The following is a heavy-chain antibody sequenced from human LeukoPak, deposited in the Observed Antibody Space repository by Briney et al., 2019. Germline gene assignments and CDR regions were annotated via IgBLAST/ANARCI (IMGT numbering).Heavy chain of an antibody. CDR3: ARKYYDSSGLQNWFDP. V-gene: IGHV3-11*04. CDR1: GFTFSDYY. D-gene: IGHD3-22*01. J-gene: IGHJ5*02. CDR2: ISSSGSTI. Sequence: GGSLRLSCAASGFTFSDYYMSWIRQAPGKGLEWVSYISSSGSTIYYADSVKGRFTISRDNAKNSLYLQMNSLRAEDTAVYYCARKYYDSSGLQNWFDPWGQGTLVTVSS.